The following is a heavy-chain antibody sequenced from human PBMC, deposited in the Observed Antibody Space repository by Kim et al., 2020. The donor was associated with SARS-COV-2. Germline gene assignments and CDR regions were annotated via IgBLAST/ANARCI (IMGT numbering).Heavy chain of an antibody. CDR2: TSEDGDT. CDR1: GDSIISGNW. Sequence: SETLSLTCAVSGDSIISGNWWSWVRQSPGKGLEWIVETSEDGDTNYNPSLKSRVTVSVDKWKNQFFLIMNSVNAADTAIYYCARSSREKRGLDVWGQGTTVPVSS. J-gene: IGHJ6*02. D-gene: IGHD6-13*01. CDR3: ARSSREKRGLDV. V-gene: IGHV4-4*02.